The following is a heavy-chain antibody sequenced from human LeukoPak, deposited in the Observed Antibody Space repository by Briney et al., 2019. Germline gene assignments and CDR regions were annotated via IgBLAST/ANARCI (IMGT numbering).Heavy chain of an antibody. CDR2: ISTSGSII. CDR3: ARASYNSDWYFDQ. D-gene: IGHD6-19*01. CDR1: GFTFRSHE. V-gene: IGHV3-48*03. J-gene: IGHJ4*02. Sequence: PWGSLRLSCAVSGFTFRSHEMNWVRQAPGKGLEWISYISTSGSIIYYADSVKGRFTISRDNARNSLFLQMGSLKVEDTAVYYCARASYNSDWYFDQWGQGTLVTVSS.